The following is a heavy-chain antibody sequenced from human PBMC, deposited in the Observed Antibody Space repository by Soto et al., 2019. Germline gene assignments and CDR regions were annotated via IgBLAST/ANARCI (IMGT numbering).Heavy chain of an antibody. CDR1: GYSISSSNW. V-gene: IGHV4-28*01. CDR3: AISEIQGPIDY. Sequence: SETLSITCAVSGYSISSSNWWGWIRQPPGKGLEWIAYIYYSGTTYYNPSLKSRVTMSVDTSKNQFSLKLTSVTAVDTAVYYFAISEIQGPIDYRCPGPLVTLSS. CDR2: IYYSGTT. J-gene: IGHJ4*02.